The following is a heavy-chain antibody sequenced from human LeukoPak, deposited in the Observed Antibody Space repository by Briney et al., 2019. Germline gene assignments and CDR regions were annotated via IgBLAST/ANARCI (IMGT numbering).Heavy chain of an antibody. CDR2: IYSGGST. V-gene: IGHV3-53*01. D-gene: IGHD3-16*01. J-gene: IGHJ4*02. CDR1: GFTVSSNY. CDR3: AKSWGEYYDYVWAGDY. Sequence: GGSLRLSCAASGFTVSSNYMSWVRQAPGKGLEWVSVIYSGGSTYYADSVKGRFTISRDNSKNTLYLQMNSLRAEDTAVYYCAKSWGEYYDYVWAGDYWGQGTLVTVSS.